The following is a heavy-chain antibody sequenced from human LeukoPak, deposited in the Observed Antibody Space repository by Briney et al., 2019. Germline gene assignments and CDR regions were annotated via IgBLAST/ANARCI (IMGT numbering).Heavy chain of an antibody. CDR2: IYPGDSDT. V-gene: IGHV5-51*01. CDR3: ARLPDENAFDI. CDR1: GYSFSTYW. J-gene: IGHJ3*02. Sequence: GESLKISCEGSGYSFSTYWIGWVRQMPGKGLEWMGIIYPGDSDTRYSPSFQGQVTISADKSISTAYLQWSSLKASDTAMYYCARLPDENAFDIWGQGTMVTVSS.